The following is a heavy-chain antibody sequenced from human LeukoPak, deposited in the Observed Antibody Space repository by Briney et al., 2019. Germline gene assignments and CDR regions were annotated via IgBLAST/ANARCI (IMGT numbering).Heavy chain of an antibody. D-gene: IGHD3-22*01. V-gene: IGHV4-31*03. CDR1: GGSISSGGYY. J-gene: IGHJ4*02. CDR3: ARERLSSGYFDY. CDR2: IYYSGST. Sequence: SETLSLTCTVSGGSISSGGYYWSWIRQHPGKGLEWIGYIYYSGSTYYKPSLKSRVTISVDTSKNQFSLKLSSVTAADTAVYYCARERLSSGYFDYWGQGTLVTVSS.